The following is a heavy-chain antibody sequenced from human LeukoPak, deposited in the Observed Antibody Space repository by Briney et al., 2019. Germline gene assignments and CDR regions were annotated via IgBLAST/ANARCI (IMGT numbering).Heavy chain of an antibody. D-gene: IGHD3-9*01. CDR2: INPSGGST. CDR1: GYTFTSYY. V-gene: IGHV1-46*01. Sequence: ASVKVSCKSSGYTFTSYYMHWVRQAPGHGLEWMGIINPSGGSTSYAQKFQGRVTMTRDTSTSTVYMELSSLRSEDTAVYYCARDHGAASSYFHFDYWGQGTLVTVSS. J-gene: IGHJ4*02. CDR3: ARDHGAASSYFHFDY.